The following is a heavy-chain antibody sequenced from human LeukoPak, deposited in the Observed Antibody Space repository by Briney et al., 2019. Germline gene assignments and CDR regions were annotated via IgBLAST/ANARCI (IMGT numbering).Heavy chain of an antibody. V-gene: IGHV4-61*01. Sequence: PSETLSLTCTVSGGSIRSSYYYWGWIRQPPGKGLEWIGYGESTNYNPSLKSRVTISVGTSKSQFSLQLRYLTAADTAVYYCARDNWGSLDFWGRGILVTVSS. D-gene: IGHD7-27*01. CDR1: GGSIRSSYYY. CDR3: ARDNWGSLDF. CDR2: GEST. J-gene: IGHJ4*02.